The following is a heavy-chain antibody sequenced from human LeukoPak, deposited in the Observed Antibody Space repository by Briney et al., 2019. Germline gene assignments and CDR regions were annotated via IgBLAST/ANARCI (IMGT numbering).Heavy chain of an antibody. Sequence: SETLSLTCTVSGGSISSSSYYWGWIRQPPGKGLEWIGSIYYSGSTYYNPSLKSRVTISVDTSKNQFSLKLGSVTAADTAVYHCARRPAVAEFFDYWGQGTLVTVSS. CDR1: GGSISSSSYY. J-gene: IGHJ4*02. CDR2: IYYSGST. CDR3: ARRPAVAEFFDY. D-gene: IGHD6-19*01. V-gene: IGHV4-39*01.